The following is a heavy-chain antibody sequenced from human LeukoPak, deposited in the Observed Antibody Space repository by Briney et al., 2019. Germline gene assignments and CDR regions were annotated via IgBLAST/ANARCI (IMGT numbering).Heavy chain of an antibody. Sequence: SETLSLTCAVYGGSFSGYYWSWIRQPPGKGLEWIGEINHSGSTNYNPSLKSRVTISVDTSKNQFSLKLSSVTAADTAVYYCARQPMVRGVIFDYWGQGTLVTVSS. CDR3: ARQPMVRGVIFDY. CDR1: GGSFSGYY. J-gene: IGHJ4*02. D-gene: IGHD3-10*01. CDR2: INHSGST. V-gene: IGHV4-34*01.